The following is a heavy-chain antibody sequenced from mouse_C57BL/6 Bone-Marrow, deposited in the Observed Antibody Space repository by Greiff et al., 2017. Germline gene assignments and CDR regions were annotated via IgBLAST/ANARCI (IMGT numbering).Heavy chain of an antibody. J-gene: IGHJ4*01. V-gene: IGHV1-69*01. Sequence: QVQLQQPGAELVMPGASAKLSCKASGYTFTSYWMHWVKQRSGQGLEWIGEIDPSDSYTNYNQKFKGKSTLSVDKSSRPAYMQISSLTSEDSAFYYCAREYYAIDDGGQGTAVTGSS. CDR1: GYTFTSYW. CDR3: AREYYAIDD. CDR2: IDPSDSYT.